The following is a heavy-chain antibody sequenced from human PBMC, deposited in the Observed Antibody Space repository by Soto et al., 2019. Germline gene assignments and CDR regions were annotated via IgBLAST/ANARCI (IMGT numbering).Heavy chain of an antibody. D-gene: IGHD3-9*01. CDR1: GFTFDDYA. CDR2: ISWNSGSI. CDR3: AKDIQPYDILAGAMDY. J-gene: IGHJ4*02. Sequence: VQLVESGGGLVQPGRSLRLSCTASGFTFDDYAIHWVRQAPGKGLEWVSGISWNSGSIGYADSVKGRFTISRDNAKNSLYLQMNSLRAEDTALYYCAKDIQPYDILAGAMDYWGQGTLVTVSS. V-gene: IGHV3-9*01.